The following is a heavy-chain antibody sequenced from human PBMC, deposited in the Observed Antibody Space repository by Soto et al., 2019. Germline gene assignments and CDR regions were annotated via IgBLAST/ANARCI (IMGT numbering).Heavy chain of an antibody. V-gene: IGHV3-53*01. CDR2: IFVGGSA. CDR3: ARDPRPSDYYSYSGMDV. J-gene: IGHJ6*02. D-gene: IGHD6-6*01. Sequence: VQLVGSGGGLIQPGGSLRLSCAASGFSVSYNCMTWVRQAPGKGLEWVSVIFVGGSAYYADSVSGRFTISRDDSKNTVYLQMNSLRAEDTAVYYCARDPRPSDYYSYSGMDVWCQGTTVTVSS. CDR1: GFSVSYNC.